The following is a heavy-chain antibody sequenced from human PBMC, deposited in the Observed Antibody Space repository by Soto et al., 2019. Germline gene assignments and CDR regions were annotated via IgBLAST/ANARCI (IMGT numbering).Heavy chain of an antibody. CDR2: INHSGST. V-gene: IGHV4-34*01. CDR1: GGSFSGYY. CDR3: ARGTKAVAGSGHYYYYYGMDV. Sequence: SETLSLTCAVYGGSFSGYYWSWIRQPPGKGLEWIGEINHSGSTNYNPSLKSRVTISVDTSKNQFSLKLSSVTAADTAVYYCARGTKAVAGSGHYYYYYGMDVWGQGTTVTVSS. J-gene: IGHJ6*02. D-gene: IGHD6-19*01.